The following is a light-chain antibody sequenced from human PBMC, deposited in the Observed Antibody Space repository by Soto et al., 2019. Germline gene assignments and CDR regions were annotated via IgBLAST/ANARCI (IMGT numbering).Light chain of an antibody. CDR1: SSNIGSNY. CDR2: GDN. J-gene: IGLJ3*02. Sequence: QPVLTQPPSASGTPGQRVTISCSGSSSNIGSNYVYWYQHLPGTAPKLLIYGDNRRPSGVPDRFSGSKSGTSASLAISGLRSEDEADYYCAAWDDSLSALFGGGTKVTVL. CDR3: AAWDDSLSAL. V-gene: IGLV1-47*01.